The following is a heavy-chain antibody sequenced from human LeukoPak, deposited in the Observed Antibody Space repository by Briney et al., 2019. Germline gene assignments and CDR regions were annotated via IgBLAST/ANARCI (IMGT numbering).Heavy chain of an antibody. V-gene: IGHV3-9*01. J-gene: IGHJ3*02. CDR3: AKDIEQQLVLGSAFDI. D-gene: IGHD6-13*01. Sequence: GRSLRLSCAASGFTFDDYAMHWVRQAPGKGLEWVSGISWNSGSIGYADSVKGRFTISRDNAKNSLYLQMNSLRAEDTALYYCAKDIEQQLVLGSAFDIWGQGTMVTVSS. CDR1: GFTFDDYA. CDR2: ISWNSGSI.